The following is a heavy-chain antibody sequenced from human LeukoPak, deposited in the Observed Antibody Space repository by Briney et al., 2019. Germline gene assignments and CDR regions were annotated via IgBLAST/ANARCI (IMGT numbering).Heavy chain of an antibody. D-gene: IGHD2-15*01. J-gene: IGHJ4*02. Sequence: PGGSLRLSCVASGFSFSSFEMNWVRQAPGKGLEWLSYITNTGRTIYYADSVKGRFTISRDNAKNSLYLQMNSLRAEDTAVYYCASRGGYWGQGTLVTVSS. CDR3: ASRGGY. CDR1: GFSFSSFE. V-gene: IGHV3-48*03. CDR2: ITNTGRTI.